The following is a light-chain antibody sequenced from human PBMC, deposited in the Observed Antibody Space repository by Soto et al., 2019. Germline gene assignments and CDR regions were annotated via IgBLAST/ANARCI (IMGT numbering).Light chain of an antibody. Sequence: DIQMTQSPSTLSASVGDRVTITCRASQGISNWLAWYQQRPGKASKLLIYDASNLESGVPSRFSGSGSGTEFTITVSSLQPDDFATYYCQQYDTYPLTFGGGTKVEI. J-gene: IGKJ4*01. CDR1: QGISNW. CDR2: DAS. V-gene: IGKV1-5*01. CDR3: QQYDTYPLT.